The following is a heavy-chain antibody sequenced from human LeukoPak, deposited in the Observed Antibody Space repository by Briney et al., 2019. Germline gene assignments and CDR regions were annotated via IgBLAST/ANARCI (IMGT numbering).Heavy chain of an antibody. CDR3: ARGVVSGRFGDYYYYMDV. D-gene: IGHD3-16*01. V-gene: IGHV4-34*01. CDR2: VNDRGSA. Sequence: SETLSLTCAVSGGSFSGHYWTWIRQPPGKGLQWIGEVNDRGSANYNPSLKSRLTISEDKSKNQFSLRLPSVTAADTAVYYCARGVVSGRFGDYYYYMDVWGRGTTVTVSS. CDR1: GGSFSGHY. J-gene: IGHJ6*03.